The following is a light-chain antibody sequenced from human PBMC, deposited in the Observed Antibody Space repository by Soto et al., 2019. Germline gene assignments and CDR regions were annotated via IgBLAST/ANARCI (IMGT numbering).Light chain of an antibody. V-gene: IGLV1-40*01. J-gene: IGLJ3*02. CDR2: GNS. CDR1: SSNIGAGYD. Sequence: QSVLTQPPSVSGAPGQRVTISCTGSSSNIGAGYDVHWYQQLPGTAPKLLISGNSNRPSGVPDRFSGSKSGTSASLAITWLQAEDEADYYRQTYDSSLSGWVFGGGTKLTVL. CDR3: QTYDSSLSGWV.